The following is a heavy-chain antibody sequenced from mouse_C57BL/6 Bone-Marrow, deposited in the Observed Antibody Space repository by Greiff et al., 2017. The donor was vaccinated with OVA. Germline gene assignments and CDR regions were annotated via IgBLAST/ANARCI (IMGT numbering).Heavy chain of an antibody. CDR3: ASTAFDY. J-gene: IGHJ2*01. Sequence: EVQRVESGAELVRPGASVKLSCTASGFNIKDDYMHWVKQRPEQGLEWIGWIDPENGDTEYASKFQGKATITADTSSNTAYLQLSSLTSEYTAVYYCASTAFDYWGQGTTLTVSS. CDR1: GFNIKDDY. CDR2: IDPENGDT. D-gene: IGHD1-2*01. V-gene: IGHV14-4*01.